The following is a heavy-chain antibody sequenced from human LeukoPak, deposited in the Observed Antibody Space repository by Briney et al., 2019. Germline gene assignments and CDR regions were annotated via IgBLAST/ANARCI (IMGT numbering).Heavy chain of an antibody. Sequence: GGSLRLSCVVSGFPFISYEMNWVRQAPGKGLEWVSYICSGGTTIYYADSGKGRFSTSRDNAKNSLYLQMNSLRAQDTAVYYCARLGWGNYFDYWGQGTLVTVSS. CDR3: ARLGWGNYFDY. CDR1: GFPFISYE. D-gene: IGHD2-15*01. CDR2: ICSGGTTI. J-gene: IGHJ4*02. V-gene: IGHV3-48*03.